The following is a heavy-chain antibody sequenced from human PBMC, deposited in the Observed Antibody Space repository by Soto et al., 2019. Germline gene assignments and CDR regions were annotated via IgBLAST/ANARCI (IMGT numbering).Heavy chain of an antibody. J-gene: IGHJ1*01. Sequence: EVQLVESGGGLVQPGRSLRLSCAASGFTFDAYAMHWVRQAPGKGLEWVSGISWNRGSRGYADSVKGRFTISRDNAKNSLYLQMNSLRAEDTALYYCAKDQIAAAGTFQHWGQGTLVTVSS. V-gene: IGHV3-9*01. CDR3: AKDQIAAAGTFQH. D-gene: IGHD6-13*01. CDR1: GFTFDAYA. CDR2: ISWNRGSR.